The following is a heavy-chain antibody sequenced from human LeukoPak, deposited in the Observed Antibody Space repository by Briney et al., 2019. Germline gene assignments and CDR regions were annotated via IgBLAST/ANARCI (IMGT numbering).Heavy chain of an antibody. D-gene: IGHD1-7*01. Sequence: PSETLSLTCTVSGGSISSGGYYWSWIRQPPGKGLEWIGRIYSSGSTNYNPSLKSRVTMSVDTSKNQFSLKVSSVTAADTAVYYCARDRDWNYGAGAFDIWGQGTMVTVSS. CDR1: GGSISSGGYY. CDR3: ARDRDWNYGAGAFDI. V-gene: IGHV4-61*08. J-gene: IGHJ3*02. CDR2: IYSSGST.